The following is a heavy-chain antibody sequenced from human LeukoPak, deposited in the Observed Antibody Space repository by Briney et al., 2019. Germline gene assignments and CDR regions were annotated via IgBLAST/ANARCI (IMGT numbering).Heavy chain of an antibody. J-gene: IGHJ4*02. CDR1: GGTFFSYA. CDR2: ITPMYGTV. V-gene: IGHV1-69*05. CDR3: ARSRVMGGFVGGYFDY. Sequence: SVKVSCKASGGTFFSYAVSWMRQAPGQGLEWMGGITPMYGTVNYAQKFQGRVTFITDESSTTAHMELGSLGSEDTAVYYCARSRVMGGFVGGYFDYWGQGTLVTVSS. D-gene: IGHD3-16*01.